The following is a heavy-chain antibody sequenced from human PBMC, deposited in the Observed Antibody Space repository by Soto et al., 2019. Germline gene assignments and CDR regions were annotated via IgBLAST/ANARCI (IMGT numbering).Heavy chain of an antibody. D-gene: IGHD2-21*02. CDR2: IIPIFGTA. J-gene: IGHJ1*01. V-gene: IGHV1-69*12. CDR3: ARAAYCGGDCYPGYFQH. CDR1: GGTFSSYA. Sequence: QVQLVQSGAEVKKPGSSVKVSCKASGGTFSSYAISWVRQAPGQGLEWMGGIIPIFGTANYAQKFQGRVTTTADASTSTAYMELSSLRSEDTAVYYCARAAYCGGDCYPGYFQHWGQGTLVTVSS.